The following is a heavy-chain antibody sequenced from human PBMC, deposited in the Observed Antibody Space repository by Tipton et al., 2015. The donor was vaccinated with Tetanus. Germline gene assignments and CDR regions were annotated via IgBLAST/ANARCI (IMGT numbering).Heavy chain of an antibody. CDR2: INYDGST. V-gene: IGHV4-34*01. J-gene: IGHJ6*02. Sequence: LRLSCTVYGGTFNNYFWTWIRQPPGKGLEWIGEINYDGSTNYSPSLKSRVTLSLDTTKKQVSLKLSSVTAADTAVYYCARGDYYGSGTYDVWGQGTTVTVPS. CDR3: ARGDYYGSGTYDV. CDR1: GGTFNNYF. D-gene: IGHD3-10*01.